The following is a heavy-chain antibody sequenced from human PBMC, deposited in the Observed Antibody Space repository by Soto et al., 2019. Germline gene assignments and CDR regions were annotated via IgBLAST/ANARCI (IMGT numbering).Heavy chain of an antibody. CDR1: GGTFSSYS. CDR3: AIDGGRHSGGIDY. D-gene: IGHD1-26*01. CDR2: IIPIFGTA. J-gene: IGHJ4*02. V-gene: IGHV1-69*01. Sequence: QEQLVQSGAEVKKPGSSVKVSCKASGGTFSSYSINWVRQAPGQGLEWMGEIIPIFGTANYAQTFQGRVTITADESTSTAYMELSSLTSEDTAVNYCAIDGGRHSGGIDYWGQGTLVTVSS.